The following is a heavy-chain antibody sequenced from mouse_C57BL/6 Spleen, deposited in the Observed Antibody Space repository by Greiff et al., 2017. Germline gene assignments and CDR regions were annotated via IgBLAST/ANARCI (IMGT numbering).Heavy chain of an antibody. D-gene: IGHD2-12*01. J-gene: IGHJ4*01. CDR2: INPNYGTT. V-gene: IGHV1-39*01. Sequence: EVQLVESGPELVKPGDSVKISCKASGYSFTGYFMNWVMQSHGKSLEWIGVINPNYGTTSYNQKFKGKAILTVDKSSSTAYMQLNSLTSEDSAVYYCARYDGAMDYWGQGTSVTVSS. CDR3: ARYDGAMDY. CDR1: GYSFTGYF.